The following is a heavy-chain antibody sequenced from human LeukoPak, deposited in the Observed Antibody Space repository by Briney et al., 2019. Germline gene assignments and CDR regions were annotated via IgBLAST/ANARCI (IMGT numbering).Heavy chain of an antibody. CDR3: ARVIVGATDTFDY. V-gene: IGHV4-39*07. D-gene: IGHD1-26*01. CDR1: GGSISSSSYY. CDR2: IYYSGST. Sequence: KTSETLSLTCTVSGGSISSSSYYWGWIRQPPGKGLEWIGSIYYSGSTYYNPSLKSRVTISVDTSKNQFSLKLSSVTAADTAVYYCARVIVGATDTFDYWGQGTLVTVSS. J-gene: IGHJ4*02.